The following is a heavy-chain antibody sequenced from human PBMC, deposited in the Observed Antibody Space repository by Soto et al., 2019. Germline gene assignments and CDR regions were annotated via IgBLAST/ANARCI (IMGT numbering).Heavy chain of an antibody. CDR1: GFTFSSYA. V-gene: IGHV3-30-3*01. CDR2: ISYDGSNK. D-gene: IGHD2-15*01. CDR3: AKMEVRHCSGGSCSKLRKSFDY. Sequence: GSLRLSCAASGFTFSSYAMHWVRQAPGKGLEWVAVISYDGSNKYYADSVKGRFTISRDNSKNTLYLQMNSLRAEDTAVYYCAKMEVRHCSGGSCSKLRKSFDYWGQGTLVTVSS. J-gene: IGHJ4*02.